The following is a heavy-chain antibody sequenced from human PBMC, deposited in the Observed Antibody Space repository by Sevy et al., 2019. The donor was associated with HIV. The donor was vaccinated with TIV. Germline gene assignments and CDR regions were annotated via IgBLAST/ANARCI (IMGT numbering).Heavy chain of an antibody. V-gene: IGHV3-15*01. CDR2: IKSKTDGGTT. Sequence: GGSLRLSCAASGFTFSNAWMSWVRQAPGKGLEWVGRIKSKTDGGTTDYAAPVKGRFTISRDDSKNTLYLQMNSLKTEDTAVYYCFTMIVVVIKAGLAFDIWGHGTMVTVSS. CDR3: FTMIVVVIKAGLAFDI. J-gene: IGHJ3*02. D-gene: IGHD3-22*01. CDR1: GFTFSNAW.